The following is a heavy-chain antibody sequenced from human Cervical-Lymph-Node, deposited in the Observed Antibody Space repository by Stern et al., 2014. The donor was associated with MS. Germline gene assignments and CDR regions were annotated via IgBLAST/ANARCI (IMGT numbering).Heavy chain of an antibody. J-gene: IGHJ4*02. Sequence: VQLVQSGAEVKKPGASVKVSCTASGYTFTSYGIRWVRQAPGQGLEWMGRISGYNGNTNDAQKLQGRVTMTTDTSTSTAYMELRSLRSDDTAVYYCARDFTAVAGTPFDYWGQGTLVTVSS. D-gene: IGHD6-19*01. CDR2: ISGYNGNT. CDR3: ARDFTAVAGTPFDY. V-gene: IGHV1-18*01. CDR1: GYTFTSYG.